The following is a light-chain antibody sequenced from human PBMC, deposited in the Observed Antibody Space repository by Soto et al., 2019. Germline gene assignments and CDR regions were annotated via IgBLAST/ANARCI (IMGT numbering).Light chain of an antibody. Sequence: DIQMTQSPSSLSASVGDRVTITCRASQGISNYVAWYQQKPGKVPKLLIYAASTLQSGVPSRFSGSGSGTGFTLTISSLQPEDVATYYCQKYNSAPSTFGHGTKLEIK. CDR1: QGISNY. CDR3: QKYNSAPST. J-gene: IGKJ2*01. CDR2: AAS. V-gene: IGKV1-27*01.